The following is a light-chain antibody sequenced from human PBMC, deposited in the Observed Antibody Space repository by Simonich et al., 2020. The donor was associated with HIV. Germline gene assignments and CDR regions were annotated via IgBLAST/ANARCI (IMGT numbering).Light chain of an antibody. Sequence: AIQMTQSPSSLSASVGDRVTITCRASQGIRNDLGWYQQKPGKAPKLLIYAASGLKSGVPSRFSGSGSGTDFSLTISSLQPEDFATYYCLQDYNYPWTFGQGTKVEIK. V-gene: IGKV1-6*01. CDR2: AAS. CDR1: QGIRND. J-gene: IGKJ1*01. CDR3: LQDYNYPWT.